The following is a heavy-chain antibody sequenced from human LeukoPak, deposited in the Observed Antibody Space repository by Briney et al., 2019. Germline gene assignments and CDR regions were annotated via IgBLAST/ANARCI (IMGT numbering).Heavy chain of an antibody. CDR2: IYSGGST. CDR1: GFTVSSNY. J-gene: IGHJ4*02. CDR3: ARLPPGDC. V-gene: IGHV3-53*01. Sequence: GGSLRLSCAASGFTVSSNYMSWVRQAPGRGLEWVSVIYSGGSTYYADSVKGRFTISRDNSKNTLYLQMNNLRAEDTAFYYCARLPPGDCWGQGTLVPVSS.